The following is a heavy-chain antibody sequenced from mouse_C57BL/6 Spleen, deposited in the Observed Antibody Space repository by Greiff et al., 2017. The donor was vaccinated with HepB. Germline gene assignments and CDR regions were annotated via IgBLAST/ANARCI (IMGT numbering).Heavy chain of an antibody. CDR1: GYAFSSSW. J-gene: IGHJ3*01. Sequence: QVQLKQSGPELVKPGASVKISCKASGYAFSSSWMNWVKQRPGKGLEWIGRIYPGDGDTNYNGKFKGKATLTADKSSSTAYMQLSSLTSEDSAVYFCARSGRAWFAYWGQGTLVTVSA. CDR2: IYPGDGDT. CDR3: ARSGRAWFAY. D-gene: IGHD3-1*01. V-gene: IGHV1-82*01.